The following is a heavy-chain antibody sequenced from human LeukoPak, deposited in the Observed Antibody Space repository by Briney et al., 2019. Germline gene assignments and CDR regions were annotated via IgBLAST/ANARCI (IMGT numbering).Heavy chain of an antibody. Sequence: GGSLRLSCAASGFTFSSYGMHWVRQAPGKGLEWVAVISYDGSNKYYADSVKGRFTISRDNSKNTLCLQMNSLRAEDTAVYYCAKDLDYGTVYYFDYWGQGTLVTVSS. V-gene: IGHV3-30*18. CDR1: GFTFSSYG. J-gene: IGHJ4*02. CDR2: ISYDGSNK. CDR3: AKDLDYGTVYYFDY. D-gene: IGHD4-17*01.